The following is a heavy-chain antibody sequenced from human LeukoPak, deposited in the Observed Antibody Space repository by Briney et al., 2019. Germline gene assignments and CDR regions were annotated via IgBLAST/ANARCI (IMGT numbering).Heavy chain of an antibody. CDR1: GFTFSSYG. D-gene: IGHD3-16*02. CDR3: AKDPLAITFGGVIGPDY. J-gene: IGHJ4*02. V-gene: IGHV3-30*18. Sequence: PGRSLRLSCAASGFTFSSYGMHWVRQAPGKGLEWVAVISYDGSNKYYADSVKGRFTISRDNSKNTLYLQMNSLRAEDTAVYYCAKDPLAITFGGVIGPDYWGQGTLVTVSS. CDR2: ISYDGSNK.